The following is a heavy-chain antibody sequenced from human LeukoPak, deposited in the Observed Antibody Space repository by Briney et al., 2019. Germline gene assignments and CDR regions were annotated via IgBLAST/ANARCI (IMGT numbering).Heavy chain of an antibody. CDR3: TRRGAKDGFSPGDYLDV. J-gene: IGHJ6*03. D-gene: IGHD5-24*01. CDR1: GFTFSGSA. Sequence: PVGSLRLSCAASGFTFSGSAMHWVRQASGKGLEWVGRIRSKANSYATAYAASVKGRFTISRDDSKNTAYLQMNSLKTEDTAVYYCTRRGAKDGFSPGDYLDVWGKGTTVTVSS. CDR2: IRSKANSYAT. V-gene: IGHV3-73*01.